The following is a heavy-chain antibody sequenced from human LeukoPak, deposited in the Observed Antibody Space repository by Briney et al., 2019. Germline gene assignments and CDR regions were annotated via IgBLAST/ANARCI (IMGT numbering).Heavy chain of an antibody. CDR1: GFTFDDYG. Sequence: PGGSLRLSCAASGFTFDDYGMSWVRQAPGKGLEWVAVISYDGSNKYYADSVKGRFTISRDNSKNTLYLQMNSLRAEDTAVYYCAKLPDGYSSGSDAFDIWGQGTMVTVSS. J-gene: IGHJ3*02. CDR3: AKLPDGYSSGSDAFDI. D-gene: IGHD6-19*01. CDR2: ISYDGSNK. V-gene: IGHV3-30*18.